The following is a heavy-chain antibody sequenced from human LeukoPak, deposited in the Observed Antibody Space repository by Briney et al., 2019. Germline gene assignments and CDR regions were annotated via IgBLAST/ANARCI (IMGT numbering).Heavy chain of an antibody. CDR2: VYPRDSDT. CDR1: GYRFSNYW. D-gene: IGHD1-1*01. V-gene: IGHV5-51*01. CDR3: ARPGERSRRDWNLDQ. J-gene: IGHJ4*02. Sequence: GESLKISCKASGYRFSNYWIGWVRPVPGKGLEWMGIVYPRDSDTRYSPSFQGQVTISADKSISTAYLQWSSLKASDTAVYYCARPGERSRRDWNLDQWGQGTLVTVSS.